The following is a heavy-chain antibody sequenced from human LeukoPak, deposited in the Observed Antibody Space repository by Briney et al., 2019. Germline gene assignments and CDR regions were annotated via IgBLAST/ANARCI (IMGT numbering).Heavy chain of an antibody. J-gene: IGHJ4*02. CDR1: GYTFTSYG. CDR2: ISAYNGNT. V-gene: IGHV1-18*01. CDR3: ARDGRYSSSWYFSNFDY. D-gene: IGHD6-13*01. Sequence: ASVKVSCNASGYTFTSYGISWMRHAPGQGLEWMGWISAYNGNTNYAQKLQGRVTMTTDTSTSTAYMELRSLRSDDTAVYYCARDGRYSSSWYFSNFDYWGQGTLVTVSS.